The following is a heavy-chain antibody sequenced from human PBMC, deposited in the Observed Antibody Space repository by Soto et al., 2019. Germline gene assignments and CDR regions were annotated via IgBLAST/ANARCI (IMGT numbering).Heavy chain of an antibody. Sequence: EVQLVESGGGLVQPGGSLRLSCAASGFTFSDHYMDWVRQAPGKGLEWVGRTRNKANSYTTEYAASVKGRFTISRDDSKNSLYLQMNSLKTEDTAVYYCAREHVWFGKYYYYGMDVWGQGTTVTVSS. CDR3: AREHVWFGKYYYYGMDV. V-gene: IGHV3-72*01. CDR2: TRNKANSYTT. CDR1: GFTFSDHY. D-gene: IGHD3-10*01. J-gene: IGHJ6*02.